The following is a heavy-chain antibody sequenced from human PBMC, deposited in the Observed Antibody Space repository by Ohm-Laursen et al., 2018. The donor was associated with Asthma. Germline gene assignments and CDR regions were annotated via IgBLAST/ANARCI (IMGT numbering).Heavy chain of an antibody. CDR2: INVGTAKT. CDR1: GYTFSNYA. Sequence: GSSVKVSCKASGYTFSNYAIHWVRQAPGQRLEWMGWINVGTAKTKYSENFQGRVTFSRDTSATTAYMELSSLTSEDTAVYYCAFWSVYSFDPWGQGTLVTVSS. D-gene: IGHD3-3*01. J-gene: IGHJ5*02. V-gene: IGHV1-3*01. CDR3: AFWSVYSFDP.